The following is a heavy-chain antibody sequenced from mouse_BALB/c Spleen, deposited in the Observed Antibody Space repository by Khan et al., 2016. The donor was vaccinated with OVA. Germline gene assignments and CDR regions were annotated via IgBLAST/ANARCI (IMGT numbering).Heavy chain of an antibody. D-gene: IGHD2-14*01. J-gene: IGHJ3*01. V-gene: IGHV1-26*01. CDR1: GYSFTAYY. Sequence: VQLKQSGPDLVKTGASVKLSCKASGYSFTAYYMNWVKLSLAKSLVCIVRINPNTDNTNYNQKFKGKAILTVDTSSSTAYMELRSLTSEDSAVYYCARGYDFFNYWGQGTLVTVSA. CDR2: INPNTDNT. CDR3: ARGYDFFNY.